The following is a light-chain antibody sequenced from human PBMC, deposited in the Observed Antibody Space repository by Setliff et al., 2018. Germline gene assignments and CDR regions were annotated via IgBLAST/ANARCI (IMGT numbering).Light chain of an antibody. Sequence: QSALTQPPSASGSPGQSVTISCTGTSNDVWGHNYVSWYQQHPGKAPQLIIYDVTKRPSGVPDRFSGSKSGNTASLTVSGLQAEDEADYYCTFYSGSNNFFFGSGTKVTLL. CDR1: SNDVWGHNY. J-gene: IGLJ1*01. CDR3: TFYSGSNNFF. V-gene: IGLV2-8*01. CDR2: DVT.